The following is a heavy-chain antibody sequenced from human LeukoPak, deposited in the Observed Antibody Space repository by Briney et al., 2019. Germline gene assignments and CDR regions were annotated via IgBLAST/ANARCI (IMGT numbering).Heavy chain of an antibody. D-gene: IGHD2-15*01. CDR1: GFTFSSYV. V-gene: IGHV3-23*01. Sequence: GGSLRLSCAVSGFTFSSYVMSWVRQAPGKGLEWVSAISGSGGSTYYADSVKGRFTISRDNSKNTLYLQMNSLRDEDTAVYYCARDSARYCSGGSCPQGDYWGQGTLVTVSS. J-gene: IGHJ4*02. CDR2: ISGSGGST. CDR3: ARDSARYCSGGSCPQGDY.